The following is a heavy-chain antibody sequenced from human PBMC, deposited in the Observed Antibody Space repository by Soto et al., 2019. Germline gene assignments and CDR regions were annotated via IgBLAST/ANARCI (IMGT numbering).Heavy chain of an antibody. V-gene: IGHV4-34*01. D-gene: IGHD3-22*01. J-gene: IGHJ4*02. CDR3: ARSLSAYYDSSTHY. Sequence: SETLSLTCVVYGGSFSGYYWSWIRQPPGKGLEWIGKINHSGSTNYNPSLKSRVTISVDTSRNQISLKLSSVTAADTAVFYCARSLSAYYDSSTHYWGQGTLVTVSS. CDR2: INHSGST. CDR1: GGSFSGYY.